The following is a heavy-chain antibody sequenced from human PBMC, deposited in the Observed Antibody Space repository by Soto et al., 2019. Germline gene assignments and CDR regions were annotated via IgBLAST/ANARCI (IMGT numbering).Heavy chain of an antibody. J-gene: IGHJ3*01. CDR1: GYTFPTYG. V-gene: IGHV1-18*04. D-gene: IGHD3-22*01. CDR2: ISVYNGNT. CDR3: LRAKIRSSHYYEPRSFDF. Sequence: ASVKVSCKASGYTFPTYGISWVRQAPGQGLAWMGWISVYNGNTQYAKKFQGRVTMTTDTSTNTAYMDLRSLRSDDTAVYYWLRAKIRSSHYYEPRSFDFWGQGTVVTVSS.